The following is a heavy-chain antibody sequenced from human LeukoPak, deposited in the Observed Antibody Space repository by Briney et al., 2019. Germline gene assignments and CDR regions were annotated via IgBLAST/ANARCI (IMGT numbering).Heavy chain of an antibody. V-gene: IGHV5-51*01. CDR1: GYSFTSYW. J-gene: IGHJ4*02. CDR3: ARASRDGYNQNFDY. D-gene: IGHD5-24*01. Sequence: GESLKISCRGSGYSFTSYWIGWVRQMPGKGLEWMGIIYPGDSDTRYSPSFQGQVTISADRSISTAYLHWSSLKVSDTAMYYCARASRDGYNQNFDYWGQGTLVTVSS. CDR2: IYPGDSDT.